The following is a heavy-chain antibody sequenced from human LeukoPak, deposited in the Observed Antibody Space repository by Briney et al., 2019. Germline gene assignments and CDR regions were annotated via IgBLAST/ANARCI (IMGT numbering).Heavy chain of an antibody. CDR2: ISSNGGST. D-gene: IGHD7-27*01. J-gene: IGHJ4*02. V-gene: IGHV3-64D*06. CDR1: GFTFSSYA. Sequence: GGSLRLSCSASGFTFSSYAMHWVRQAPGKGLEYVSAISSNGGSTYYADSVKGRFTISRDNSKNTLYLQMSSLRAEDTAVYCCVKNWGYGDDYWGQGTLVTVSS. CDR3: VKNWGYGDDY.